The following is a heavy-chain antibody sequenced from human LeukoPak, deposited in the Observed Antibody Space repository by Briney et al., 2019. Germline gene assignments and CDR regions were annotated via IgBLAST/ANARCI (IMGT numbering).Heavy chain of an antibody. V-gene: IGHV3-15*01. CDR2: IKSKTDGGTT. CDR1: GFTFSNAW. J-gene: IGHJ6*03. CDR3: TTGIRNILTGYYCYYYMDV. D-gene: IGHD3-9*01. Sequence: PGGSLRLSCAASGFTFSNAWMSWVRQAPGKGLEWVGRIKSKTDGGTTDYAAPVKGRFTISRDDSKNTLYLQMNSLKTEDTAVYYCTTGIRNILTGYYCYYYMDVWGKGTTVTISS.